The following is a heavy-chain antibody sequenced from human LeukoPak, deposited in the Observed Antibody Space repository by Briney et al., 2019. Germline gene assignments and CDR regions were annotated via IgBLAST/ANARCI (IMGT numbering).Heavy chain of an antibody. V-gene: IGHV3-74*01. CDR3: VSFYETY. J-gene: IGHJ4*02. CDR1: GNYW. D-gene: IGHD2-2*01. CDR2: INSDGSWT. Sequence: GGSLRLSCAASGNYWMHWVRQVPGKGLVWVSHINSDGSWTSYADSVKGRFTISKDNAKNTVYLQMNNLRAEDTAVYYCVSFYETYWGRGTLVTVSS.